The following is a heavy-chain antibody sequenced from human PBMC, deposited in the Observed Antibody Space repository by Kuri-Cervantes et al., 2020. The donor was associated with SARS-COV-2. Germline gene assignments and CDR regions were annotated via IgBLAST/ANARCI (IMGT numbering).Heavy chain of an antibody. CDR2: VSYDGSNK. D-gene: IGHD3-22*01. J-gene: IGHJ4*02. CDR3: ARDRNTMIVVITNIDY. CDR1: GFSFSHSA. V-gene: IGHV3-30-3*01. Sequence: GESLKISCAASGFSFSHSAMHWIRQAPGKGLEWVAIVSYDGSNKYYADSVKGRFTISRDNSKNTLYLQMDSLRTEDTAVYYCARDRNTMIVVITNIDYWGQGALVTVSS.